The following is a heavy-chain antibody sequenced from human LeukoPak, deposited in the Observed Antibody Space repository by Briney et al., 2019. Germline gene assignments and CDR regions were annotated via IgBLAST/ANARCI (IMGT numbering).Heavy chain of an antibody. CDR3: ARDKEVAFDI. CDR1: GGSISSYY. J-gene: IGHJ3*02. CDR2: IYTSGST. V-gene: IGHV4-4*07. Sequence: SETLSLTCTVSGGSISSYYWSWIRQPPGKGLEWIGCIYTSGSTNYNPSLKSRVTMSVDTSKNQFSLKLSSVTAADTAVYYCARDKEVAFDIWGQGTMVTVSS.